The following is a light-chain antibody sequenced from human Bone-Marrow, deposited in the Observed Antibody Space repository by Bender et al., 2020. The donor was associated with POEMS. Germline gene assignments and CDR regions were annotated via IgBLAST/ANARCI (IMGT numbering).Light chain of an antibody. V-gene: IGLV2-11*01. J-gene: IGLJ3*02. CDR1: SSDVGAYNF. Sequence: QSALTQPRSVSGSPGQSVTISCTGTSSDVGAYNFVSWYQQHPGQAPKLLIYSDNQRPSGVPDRFYAFKSGTSASLAISGLQSEDEADYYCAAWDAGLSGGVFGGGTKLTVL. CDR3: AAWDAGLSGGV. CDR2: SDN.